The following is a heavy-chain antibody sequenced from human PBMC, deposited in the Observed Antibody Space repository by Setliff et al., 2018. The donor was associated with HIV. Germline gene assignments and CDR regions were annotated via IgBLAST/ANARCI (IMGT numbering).Heavy chain of an antibody. Sequence: SETLSLTCTVSGGSISSGRYYWSWIRQHPGKGLEWIGYIYYSGSTYYNPSLKSRVTISVDTSKNQFSLKLSSVTAADTAVYYGAREGGYYYDGSGYSPHEAFDIWGQGTMVTVSS. CDR3: AREGGYYYDGSGYSPHEAFDI. CDR2: IYYSGST. CDR1: GGSISSGRYY. D-gene: IGHD3-22*01. V-gene: IGHV4-31*02. J-gene: IGHJ3*02.